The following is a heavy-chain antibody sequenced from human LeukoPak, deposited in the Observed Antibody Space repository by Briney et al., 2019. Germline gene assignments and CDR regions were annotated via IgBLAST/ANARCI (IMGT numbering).Heavy chain of an antibody. J-gene: IGHJ4*02. CDR1: GGSFSGYY. D-gene: IGHD3-22*01. CDR3: AKDAQNYYDSSGFDY. CDR2: ISGSGGST. V-gene: IGHV3-23*01. Sequence: ETLSLTCAVYGGSFSGYYWSWVRQAPGKGLEWVSAISGSGGSTYYADSVKGRFTISRDNSKNTLYLQMNSLRAEDTAVYYCAKDAQNYYDSSGFDYWGQGTLVTVSS.